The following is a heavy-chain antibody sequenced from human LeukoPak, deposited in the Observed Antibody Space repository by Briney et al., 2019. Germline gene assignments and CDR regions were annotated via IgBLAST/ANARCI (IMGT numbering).Heavy chain of an antibody. D-gene: IGHD4-17*01. CDR1: GGSISSNSYY. CDR3: ARGTDYGDYL. Sequence: SETLSLTCTVSGGSISSNSYYWGWIRQSPGKGLEWIANIYYSGSTYYNPSLKSRVTISIDTSNNQFSLKLSSVTAADTAVYYCARGTDYGDYLWGQGTLVTVSS. CDR2: IYYSGST. J-gene: IGHJ5*02. V-gene: IGHV4-39*07.